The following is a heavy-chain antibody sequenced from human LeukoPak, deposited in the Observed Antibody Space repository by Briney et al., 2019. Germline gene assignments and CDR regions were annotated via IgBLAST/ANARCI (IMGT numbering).Heavy chain of an antibody. D-gene: IGHD5-24*01. Sequence: GGSLRLSCAASGFTFSSCAMSWVRQAPGKGLEWVAVISYDGSNQYYADSVKGRFTISRDNSKNTLYLQMNSLRAEDTAVYYCVKDLGWLQYGGYWGQGTLVTVSS. V-gene: IGHV3-30*04. CDR2: ISYDGSNQ. CDR3: VKDLGWLQYGGY. J-gene: IGHJ4*02. CDR1: GFTFSSCA.